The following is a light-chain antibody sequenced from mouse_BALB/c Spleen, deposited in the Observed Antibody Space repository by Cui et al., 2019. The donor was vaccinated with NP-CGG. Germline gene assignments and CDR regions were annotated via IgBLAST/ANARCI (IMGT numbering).Light chain of an antibody. Sequence: HAVVTQESALTTSPGETVTLTCRSSTGAVTAYNYANWVQEKPDHLFTGLIGGTNNRAPGVPARFSGSLIGDKAALTITGAQTEDEAIYFCALWYSNHWVFGGGTKLTVL. V-gene: IGLV1*01. CDR1: TGAVTAYNY. CDR3: ALWYSNHWV. CDR2: GTN. J-gene: IGLJ1*01.